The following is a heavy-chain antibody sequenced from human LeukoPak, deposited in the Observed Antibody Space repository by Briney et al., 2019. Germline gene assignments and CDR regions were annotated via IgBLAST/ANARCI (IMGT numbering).Heavy chain of an antibody. J-gene: IGHJ2*01. CDR2: IYYSGST. Sequence: SETLSLTCTVSGGSISSGDYYWSWIRQPPGKGLEWIGYIYYSGSTYYNPSLKSRVTISVDTSKNQFSLKLSSVTAADTAVYYCARGSYDFWSGSRNYWYFDLWGRGTLVTVSS. CDR1: GGSISSGDYY. CDR3: ARGSYDFWSGSRNYWYFDL. D-gene: IGHD3-3*01. V-gene: IGHV4-30-4*08.